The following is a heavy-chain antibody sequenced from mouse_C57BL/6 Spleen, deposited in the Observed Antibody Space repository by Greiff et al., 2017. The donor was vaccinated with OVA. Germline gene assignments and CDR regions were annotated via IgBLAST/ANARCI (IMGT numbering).Heavy chain of an antibody. D-gene: IGHD3-1*01. Sequence: EVMLVESGGGLVKPGGSLTLSCAASGFTFSDYGMHWVRQAPEKGLEWVAYISSGSSTIYYADTVKGRFTISRDNAKNTLFLQMTSLRSEATAMYYCARGGLMDYWGQGTSVTVSS. J-gene: IGHJ4*01. CDR1: GFTFSDYG. CDR3: ARGGLMDY. CDR2: ISSGSSTI. V-gene: IGHV5-17*01.